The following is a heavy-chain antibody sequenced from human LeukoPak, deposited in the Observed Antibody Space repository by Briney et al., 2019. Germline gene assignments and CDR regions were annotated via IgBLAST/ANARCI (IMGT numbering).Heavy chain of an antibody. Sequence: GGSLRLSCAASGFTFSSYWMHWVRQAPGKGLVWVSRINSDGSSTSYADSVKGRFTISRDNAKNTLYLQMNSLRAEDTAVYYCARAFGYSNGWYDYWGQGTLVTVSS. CDR2: INSDGSST. J-gene: IGHJ4*02. CDR1: GFTFSSYW. V-gene: IGHV3-74*01. CDR3: ARAFGYSNGWYDY. D-gene: IGHD6-19*01.